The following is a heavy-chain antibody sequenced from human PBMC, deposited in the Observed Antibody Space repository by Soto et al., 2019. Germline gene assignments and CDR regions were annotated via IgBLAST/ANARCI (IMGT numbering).Heavy chain of an antibody. Sequence: SETLSLTCAASGYSVGDYNWWGGSRQPPRKGLEGMVHIYNSGSTYYKSSLKGRFTMSIDTSKNQFSLRLYSVTAVDTAVYYWANNYAIAVAGTFDYWGQGILVTVSS. CDR1: GYSVGDYNW. CDR2: IYNSGST. D-gene: IGHD6-19*01. CDR3: ANNYAIAVAGTFDY. J-gene: IGHJ4*02. V-gene: IGHV4-28*01.